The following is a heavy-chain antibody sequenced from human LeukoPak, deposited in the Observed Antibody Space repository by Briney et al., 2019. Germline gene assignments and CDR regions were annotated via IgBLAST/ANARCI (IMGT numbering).Heavy chain of an antibody. CDR1: GYSISSGYY. Sequence: KPSETLSLTCAVSGYSISSGYYWGWIRQPPGKGLEWIGSIYHSGSTYYNPSLKSRVTISVDTSKNQFSLKLSSVTAADTAVYYCARPAWELHALGAFDIWGQGTMVTVSS. V-gene: IGHV4-38-2*01. D-gene: IGHD1-26*01. CDR2: IYHSGST. CDR3: ARPAWELHALGAFDI. J-gene: IGHJ3*02.